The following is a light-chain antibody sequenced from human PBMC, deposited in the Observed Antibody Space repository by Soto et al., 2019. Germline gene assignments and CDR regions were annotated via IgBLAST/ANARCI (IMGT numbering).Light chain of an antibody. J-gene: IGKJ1*01. CDR1: QSVGSN. V-gene: IGKV3-15*01. Sequence: EIVLTQSPVTLSVSPGERATLSCTASQSVGSNLAWYQQKPGQAPRLLIYGASTRATGIPDTFSGSGSATAFTLTISSLQSEDFAVYYCLQYNDSPQTFGQGTKVEI. CDR2: GAS. CDR3: LQYNDSPQT.